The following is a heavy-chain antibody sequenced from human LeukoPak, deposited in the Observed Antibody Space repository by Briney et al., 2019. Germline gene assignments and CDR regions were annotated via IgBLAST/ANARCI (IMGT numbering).Heavy chain of an antibody. V-gene: IGHV4-39*01. Sequence: SETLSLTCTVSGGSISSSSYYWGWIRQPPGKGLEWIGSIYYSGSTYYNPSLKSRLTISVDTSKNQFSLKLSSVTAADTAVYYCARHYPSWDSSGYYLPYYFDYWGQGTLVTVSS. CDR1: GGSISSSSYY. J-gene: IGHJ4*02. D-gene: IGHD3-22*01. CDR3: ARHYPSWDSSGYYLPYYFDY. CDR2: IYYSGST.